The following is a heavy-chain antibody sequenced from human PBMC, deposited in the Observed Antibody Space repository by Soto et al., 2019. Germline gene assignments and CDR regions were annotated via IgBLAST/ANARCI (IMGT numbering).Heavy chain of an antibody. Sequence: GGSLRLSCAASGFTFSSYSMNWVRQAPGKGLEWVSYISSSSSTIYYADSVKGRFTISRDNAKNSLYLQMNSLRDEDTAVYYCARELAAQDTATYGMDVWGQGTTVTVSS. J-gene: IGHJ6*02. CDR3: ARELAAQDTATYGMDV. D-gene: IGHD5-18*01. CDR2: ISSSSSTI. CDR1: GFTFSSYS. V-gene: IGHV3-48*02.